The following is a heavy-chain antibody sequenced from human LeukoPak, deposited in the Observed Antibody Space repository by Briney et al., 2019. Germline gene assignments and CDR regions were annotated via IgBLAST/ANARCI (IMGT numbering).Heavy chain of an antibody. Sequence: GGSLRLSCAASGFTFSSYSMNWVRQAPGKGLEWVSSISSSSSYIYYADSVKGRFTISRDNAKNSLYLQMNSLRAEDTALYYCAKDIAYAYDFWSGYDYWGQGTLVTVSS. CDR1: GFTFSSYS. D-gene: IGHD3-3*01. V-gene: IGHV3-21*04. J-gene: IGHJ4*02. CDR2: ISSSSSYI. CDR3: AKDIAYAYDFWSGYDY.